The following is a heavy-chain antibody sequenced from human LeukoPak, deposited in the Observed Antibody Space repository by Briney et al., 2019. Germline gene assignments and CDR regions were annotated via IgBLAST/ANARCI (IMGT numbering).Heavy chain of an antibody. CDR3: ARSADSSGYGGGYDY. CDR2: INHSGST. D-gene: IGHD3-22*01. Sequence: PSETLSLTCAVYGGSFSGYYWSWIRQPPGKGLEWIGEINHSGSTNYNPSLKSRVTISVDTSKNQFSLKLSSVTAADTAVYYCARSADSSGYGGGYDYWGQGTLVTVSS. V-gene: IGHV4-34*01. CDR1: GGSFSGYY. J-gene: IGHJ4*02.